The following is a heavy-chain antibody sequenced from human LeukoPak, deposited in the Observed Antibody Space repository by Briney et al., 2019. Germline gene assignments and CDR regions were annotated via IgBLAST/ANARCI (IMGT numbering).Heavy chain of an antibody. CDR3: ARERYYDILTGNPNYGMDV. CDR1: GFTFSSYA. D-gene: IGHD3-9*01. J-gene: IGHJ6*02. CDR2: IWYDGSNK. Sequence: GGSLRLSCAASGFTFSSYAMSWVRQAPGKGLEWVAVIWYDGSNKYYADSVKGRFTISRDNSKNTLYLQMNSLRAEDTAVYYCARERYYDILTGNPNYGMDVWGQGTTVTVSS. V-gene: IGHV3-33*08.